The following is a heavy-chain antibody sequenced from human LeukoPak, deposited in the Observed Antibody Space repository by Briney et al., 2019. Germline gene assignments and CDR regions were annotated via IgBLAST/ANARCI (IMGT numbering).Heavy chain of an antibody. Sequence: GRSLRLSCAASGFTFDDYAMHWVRQAPGKGLEWVSGISWNSGSIGYADSVKGRFTISRDNAKNSLYLQMNSLRAEDTALYYCAKDGGWRWELLEGYYFDYWGQGTLVTVSS. CDR3: AKDGGWRWELLEGYYFDY. CDR1: GFTFDDYA. CDR2: ISWNSGSI. D-gene: IGHD1-26*01. V-gene: IGHV3-9*01. J-gene: IGHJ4*02.